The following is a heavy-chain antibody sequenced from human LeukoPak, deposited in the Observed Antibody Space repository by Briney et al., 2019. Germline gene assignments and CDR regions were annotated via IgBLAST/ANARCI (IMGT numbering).Heavy chain of an antibody. CDR3: ARRFVVVAANYYYYYGMDV. CDR2: IIPILGIV. CDR1: GGTFSSYA. V-gene: IGHV1-69*04. Sequence: SVKVSCKASGGTFSSYAISWVRQAPGQGLEWMGRIIPILGIVNYAQKFQGRVTITADKSTSTAYMELSSLRSEDTAVYYCARRFVVVAANYYYYYGMDVWGQGTTVTVSS. D-gene: IGHD2-15*01. J-gene: IGHJ6*02.